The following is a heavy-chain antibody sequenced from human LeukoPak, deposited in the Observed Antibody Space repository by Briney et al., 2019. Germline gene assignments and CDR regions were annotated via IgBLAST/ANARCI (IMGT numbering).Heavy chain of an antibody. V-gene: IGHV3-30*03. J-gene: IGHJ4*02. CDR1: GFTFSSHG. CDR3: ARDRGANYHDSSGGFDY. D-gene: IGHD3-22*01. CDR2: ISYGGSDK. Sequence: GGSLRLSCAASGFTFSSHGMHWVRQAPGKGLEWVAFISYGGSDKYYADSVKGRFTISRDNSKNTLFLQMNSLRVEDTAVYYSARDRGANYHDSSGGFDYWGQGTLVTVSS.